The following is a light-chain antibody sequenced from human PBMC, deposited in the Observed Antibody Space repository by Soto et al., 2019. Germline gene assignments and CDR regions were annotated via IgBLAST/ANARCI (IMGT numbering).Light chain of an antibody. V-gene: IGKV3-20*01. Sequence: EIVLTQSPGTLSLSPGEIATLSCRASQSVNSNYLAWYQQKPGQAPRLLIYGASSRATGIPDRFSGSGARTDFTLTISRLELEDYTWYYCLQYVSSQYTFGQGTKLELK. CDR2: GAS. CDR1: QSVNSNY. CDR3: LQYVSSQYT. J-gene: IGKJ2*01.